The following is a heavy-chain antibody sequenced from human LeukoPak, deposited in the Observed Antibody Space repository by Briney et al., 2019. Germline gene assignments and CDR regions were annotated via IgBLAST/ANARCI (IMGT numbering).Heavy chain of an antibody. J-gene: IGHJ4*02. Sequence: GRSLRLSCAASGFTFSSHGMHWVRQAPGKGLEWVAVISYDGSNKYYADSVKGRFTISRDNSKNTLYLQMNSLRAEDTAVYYCAKVGGDSSGYYYFDYWGQGTLVTVSS. CDR3: AKVGGDSSGYYYFDY. CDR1: GFTFSSHG. D-gene: IGHD3-22*01. CDR2: ISYDGSNK. V-gene: IGHV3-30*18.